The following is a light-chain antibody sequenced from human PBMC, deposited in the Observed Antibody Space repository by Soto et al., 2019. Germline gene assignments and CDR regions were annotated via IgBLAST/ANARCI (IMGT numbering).Light chain of an antibody. CDR1: QSISTW. J-gene: IGKJ4*01. Sequence: DIQMTQSPSTLSASVGDRVTITCRASQSISTWLAWYQQKPGKAPKLLIYKASNLEGGVPSSFSGSGSGTEFTITNSSLQPDDFATSYCQQYNTYPLSFGGGTTVEIK. V-gene: IGKV1-5*03. CDR3: QQYNTYPLS. CDR2: KAS.